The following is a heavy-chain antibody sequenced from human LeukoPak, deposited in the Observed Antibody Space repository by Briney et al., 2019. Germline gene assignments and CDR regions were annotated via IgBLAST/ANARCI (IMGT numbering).Heavy chain of an antibody. V-gene: IGHV4-59*02. CDR2: IYYSGTT. CDR3: ARGGVYFDY. Sequence: SETLSLTCTVSGGFVSTYYWSWIRQPPGKGLEWIGYIYYSGTTTNPSLKSRLTISMDTSENQFSLKLNSVTGADTAIYYCARGGVYFDYWGQGTLVTVSS. D-gene: IGHD2-8*02. J-gene: IGHJ4*02. CDR1: GGFVSTYY.